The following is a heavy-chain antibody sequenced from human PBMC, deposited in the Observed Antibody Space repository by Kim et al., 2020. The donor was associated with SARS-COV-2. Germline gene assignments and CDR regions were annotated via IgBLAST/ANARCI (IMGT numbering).Heavy chain of an antibody. V-gene: IGHV3-48*01. Sequence: ESVKCRFTIAIENAKNSLYLQTNSLRPEDTAVYYCARDQGGTSIVGAVDYWGQGTLVTVSS. J-gene: IGHJ4*02. CDR3: ARDQGGTSIVGAVDY. D-gene: IGHD1-26*01.